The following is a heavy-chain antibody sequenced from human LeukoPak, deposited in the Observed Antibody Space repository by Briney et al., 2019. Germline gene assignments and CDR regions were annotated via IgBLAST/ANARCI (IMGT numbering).Heavy chain of an antibody. J-gene: IGHJ5*02. V-gene: IGHV4-59*01. CDR1: GGSISSYY. D-gene: IGHD6-13*01. CDR3: ARGTGAAAGKVNWFDP. Sequence: PSETLSLTCTVSGGSISSYYWSWIRQPPGKGLEWIGYIYYSGSTNYNPSLKSRVTISVDTSKNQFSLKLSSVTAADTAVYYCARGTGAAAGKVNWFDPWGQGTLVTVSS. CDR2: IYYSGST.